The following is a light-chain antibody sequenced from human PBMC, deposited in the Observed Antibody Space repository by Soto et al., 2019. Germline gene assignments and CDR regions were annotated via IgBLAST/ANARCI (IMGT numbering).Light chain of an antibody. CDR2: KAS. Sequence: DIPLTQFPSTLSPSVGDRVTITCRVSQSISNWLAWYQQKPGKAPKLVIYKASSLKSGVPSRFSGSGSGTEFTLTISTLQPDDFATYYCQQYNSYPHTFGQGTKLEIK. V-gene: IGKV1-5*03. CDR1: QSISNW. J-gene: IGKJ2*01. CDR3: QQYNSYPHT.